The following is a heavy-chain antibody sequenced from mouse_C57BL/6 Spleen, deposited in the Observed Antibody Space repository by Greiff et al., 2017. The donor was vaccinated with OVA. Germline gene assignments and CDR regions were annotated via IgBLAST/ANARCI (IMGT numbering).Heavy chain of an antibody. V-gene: IGHV2-2*01. CDR1: GFSLTSYG. CDR3: ARKGDYGSSYVMDY. CDR2: IWSGGST. Sequence: QVQLVESGPGLVQPSQSLSITCTVSGFSLTSYGVHWVRQSPGKGLEWLGVIWSGGSTDYNAAFISRLSISKDNSKSQVFFKMNSLQADDTAIYYCARKGDYGSSYVMDYWGQGTSVTVSS. D-gene: IGHD1-1*01. J-gene: IGHJ4*01.